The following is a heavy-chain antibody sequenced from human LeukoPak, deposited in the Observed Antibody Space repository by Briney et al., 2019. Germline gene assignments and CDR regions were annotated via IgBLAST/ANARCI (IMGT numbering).Heavy chain of an antibody. CDR2: IYYSGST. CDR1: GGSISSGGYY. D-gene: IGHD3-10*01. Sequence: SETLSLTCTVSGGSISSGGYYWSWIRQHPGKGLEWIGYIYYSGSTYYNPSLKSRVTISVDTSKNQFSLKLSSVTAADTAVYYCARTYGSGSYYNDYWGQGTLVTVPS. CDR3: ARTYGSGSYYNDY. V-gene: IGHV4-31*03. J-gene: IGHJ4*02.